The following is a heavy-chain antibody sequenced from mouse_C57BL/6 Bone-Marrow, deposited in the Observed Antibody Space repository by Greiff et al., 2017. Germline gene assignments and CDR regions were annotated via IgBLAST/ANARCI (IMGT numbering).Heavy chain of an antibody. CDR3: ARVSMMVTSYYFDY. Sequence: EVKLVESEGGLVQPGSSMKLSCTASGFTFSDYYMAWVRQVPEKGLEWVANINYDGSSTYYLDSLKSRFIISRDNAKNILYLQMSSLKSEDTATYYFARVSMMVTSYYFDYWGQGTTLTVSS. J-gene: IGHJ2*01. D-gene: IGHD2-3*01. CDR1: GFTFSDYY. CDR2: INYDGSST. V-gene: IGHV5-16*01.